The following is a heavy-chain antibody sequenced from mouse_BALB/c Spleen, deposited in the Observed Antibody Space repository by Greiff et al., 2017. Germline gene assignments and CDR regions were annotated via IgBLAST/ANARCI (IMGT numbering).Heavy chain of an antibody. CDR3: AREGVRRGYYFDY. Sequence: EVKLLESGPGLVKPSQSLSLTCSVTGYSITSGYYWNWIRQFPGNKLEWMGYISYDGSNNYNPSLKNRISITRDTSKNQFFLKLNSVTTEDTATYYCAREGVRRGYYFDYWGQGTTLTVSS. CDR2: ISYDGSN. D-gene: IGHD2-14*01. V-gene: IGHV3-6*02. J-gene: IGHJ2*01. CDR1: GYSITSGYY.